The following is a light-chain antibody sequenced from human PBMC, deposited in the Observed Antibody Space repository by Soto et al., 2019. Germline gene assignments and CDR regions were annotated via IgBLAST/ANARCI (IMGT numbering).Light chain of an antibody. CDR2: DNN. Sequence: QSVLTQPPSVSAAPGQKVTISCSGSSSNIGSYDVSWYQHLPGTAPKLLIYDNNKRPSGIPDRFSAPKSGTSATLGITGLQTGDEADYYCGTWDNSLRVVIGGGTKLTVL. J-gene: IGLJ2*01. CDR3: GTWDNSLRVV. CDR1: SSNIGSYD. V-gene: IGLV1-51*01.